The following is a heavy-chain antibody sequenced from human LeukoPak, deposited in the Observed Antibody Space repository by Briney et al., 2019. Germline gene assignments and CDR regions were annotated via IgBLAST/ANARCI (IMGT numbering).Heavy chain of an antibody. V-gene: IGHV3-7*04. J-gene: IGHJ4*02. CDR1: GFTFSNYW. Sequence: GGSLRLSCAASGFTFSNYWMNWVRQAPGKGLEWVANIKEDGSEKYHVDSVKGRFIISRDNAKNSLYLQMNSLRAEDTAVYYCARDSQHVNFDDGGQGTLVTVSS. CDR3: ARDSQHVNFDD. CDR2: IKEDGSEK.